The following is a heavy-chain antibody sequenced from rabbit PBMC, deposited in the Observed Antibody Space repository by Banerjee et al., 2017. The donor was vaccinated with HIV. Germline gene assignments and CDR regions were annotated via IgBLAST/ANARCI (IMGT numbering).Heavy chain of an antibody. D-gene: IGHD1-1*01. V-gene: IGHV1S45*01. J-gene: IGHJ2*01. Sequence: QQQLEESGGGLVKPEGSLTLTCTASGLDFSSSYWICWVRQAPGKGLEWIACIYTGSSASTYYASWAKGRFTISKTSSTTVTLQMTSLTAADTATYFCARAGVGTSGYDAFDPRGPGTL. CDR2: IYTGSSAST. CDR1: GLDFSSSYW. CDR3: ARAGVGTSGYDAFDP.